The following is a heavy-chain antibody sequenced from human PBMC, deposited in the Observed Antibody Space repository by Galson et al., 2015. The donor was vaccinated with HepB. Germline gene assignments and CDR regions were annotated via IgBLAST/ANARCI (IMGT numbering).Heavy chain of an antibody. V-gene: IGHV3-33*01. D-gene: IGHD2-21*02. CDR3: AREVSGCGSDCYPLDY. J-gene: IGHJ4*02. CDR2: IWYDGSKK. CDR1: GFIFSSYG. Sequence: SLRLSCAASGFIFSSYGIHWVCQAPGKGLEWVAVIWYDGSKKYYADSVKGRFTISRDNSRDTLYLQMSSLRAEGTAVYYCAREVSGCGSDCYPLDYWGQGTLVTVSS.